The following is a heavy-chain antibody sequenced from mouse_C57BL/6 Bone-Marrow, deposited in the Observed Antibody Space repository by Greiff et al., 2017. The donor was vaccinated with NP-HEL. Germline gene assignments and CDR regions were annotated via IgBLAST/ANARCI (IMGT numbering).Heavy chain of an antibody. CDR3: ARMGYASWFAY. CDR2: IYPGSGST. CDR1: GYTFTSYW. Sequence: QVQLQQPGAELVKPVASVTMSCKASGYTFTSYWITWVKQRPGQGLEWIGDIYPGSGSTNYNEKFKSKATLTVDTSSSTAYMQLSSLTSEDSAVYYCARMGYASWFAYWGQGTLVTVSA. D-gene: IGHD3-1*01. V-gene: IGHV1-55*01. J-gene: IGHJ3*01.